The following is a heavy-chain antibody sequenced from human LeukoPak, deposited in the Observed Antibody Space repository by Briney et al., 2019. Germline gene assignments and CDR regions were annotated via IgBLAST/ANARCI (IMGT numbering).Heavy chain of an antibody. Sequence: GGSLRLSCAASGFTFDDYAMHWVRQAPGKGLEWVSGISWNSGSIGYADSVKGRFTISRDNAKNSLYLQMNSQRAEDTALYYCAKAVYYGSGSHFDYWGQGTLVTVSS. V-gene: IGHV3-9*01. CDR2: ISWNSGSI. CDR1: GFTFDDYA. J-gene: IGHJ4*02. D-gene: IGHD3-10*01. CDR3: AKAVYYGSGSHFDY.